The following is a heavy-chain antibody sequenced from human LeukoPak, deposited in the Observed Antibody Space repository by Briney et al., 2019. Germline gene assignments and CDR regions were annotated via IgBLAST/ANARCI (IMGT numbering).Heavy chain of an antibody. CDR2: ISGSGGST. V-gene: IGHV3-23*01. Sequence: PGGSLRLSCAASGFTFSSYAMSWVRQAPGKGLEWVSAISGSGGSTYYADSVKGRFTISRDNSKNTLYLQMNSLRAEDTAVYYCVKDRGYSHYFDYWGQGTLVTVSS. J-gene: IGHJ4*02. CDR1: GFTFSSYA. D-gene: IGHD2-21*01. CDR3: VKDRGYSHYFDY.